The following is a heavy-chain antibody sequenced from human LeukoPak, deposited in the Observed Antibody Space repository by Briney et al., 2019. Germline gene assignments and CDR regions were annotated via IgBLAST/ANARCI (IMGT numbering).Heavy chain of an antibody. CDR1: GGSISSASYY. CDR3: AREREGPYGYLGY. CDR2: IYISGST. D-gene: IGHD4-17*01. J-gene: IGHJ4*02. V-gene: IGHV4-61*02. Sequence: PSETLSLTRTVSGGSISSASYYWSWIRQPAGKGLEWIGRIYISGSTNYNPSLKSRVTISVDTSKNQFSLRLSSVTAADTAVYYCAREREGPYGYLGYWGQGTLVTVSS.